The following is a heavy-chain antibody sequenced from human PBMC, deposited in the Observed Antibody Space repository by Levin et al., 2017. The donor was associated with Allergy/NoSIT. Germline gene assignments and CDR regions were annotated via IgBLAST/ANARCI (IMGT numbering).Heavy chain of an antibody. CDR3: ARGYCSGGSCFDY. D-gene: IGHD2-15*01. CDR2: IYYSGST. CDR1: GGSISSYY. J-gene: IGHJ4*02. Sequence: SETLSLTCTVSGGSISSYYWSWIRQPPGKGLEWIGYIYYSGSTNYNPSLKSRVTISVDTSKNQFSLKLSSVTAADTAVYYCARGYCSGGSCFDYWGQGTLVTVSS. V-gene: IGHV4-59*01.